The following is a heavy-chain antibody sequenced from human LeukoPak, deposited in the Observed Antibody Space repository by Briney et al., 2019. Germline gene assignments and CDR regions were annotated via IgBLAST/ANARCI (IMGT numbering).Heavy chain of an antibody. V-gene: IGHV4-59*12. Sequence: PSETLSLTCTVSGGSISSYYWSWIRQPPGKGLEWIGYIYYSGSTNYNPSLKSRVTISVDTSKNQFSLKLSSVTAADTAVYYCARGRRRNCYGSGSYPYWGQGTLVTVSS. CDR3: ARGRRRNCYGSGSYPY. CDR2: IYYSGST. D-gene: IGHD3-10*01. CDR1: GGSISSYY. J-gene: IGHJ4*02.